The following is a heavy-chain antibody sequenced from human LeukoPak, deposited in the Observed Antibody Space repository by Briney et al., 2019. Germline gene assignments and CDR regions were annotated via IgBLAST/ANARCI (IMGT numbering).Heavy chain of an antibody. CDR3: AKGQRWIQPSFDS. Sequence: PGGSLRLSCAAPGFTFSSYGMSWVRQAPGKGLEWVSAISGSGGSTYYADSAKGRFTVSRDNSKNTLYLQMNSLRAEDTAVYYCAKGQRWIQPSFDSWGQGTLVTVSS. CDR1: GFTFSSYG. V-gene: IGHV3-23*01. J-gene: IGHJ4*02. D-gene: IGHD5-24*01. CDR2: ISGSGGST.